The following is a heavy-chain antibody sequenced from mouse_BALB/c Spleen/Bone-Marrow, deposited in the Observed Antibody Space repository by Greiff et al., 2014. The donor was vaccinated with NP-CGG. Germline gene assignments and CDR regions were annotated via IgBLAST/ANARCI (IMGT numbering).Heavy chain of an antibody. CDR1: GYAFTNYL. V-gene: IGHV1-54*01. CDR3: ARGGDYGCMDY. CDR2: INPGSGGT. D-gene: IGHD1-2*01. J-gene: IGHJ4*01. Sequence: QVQLQQSGAELVRPGTSVKVSCKASGYAFTNYLIEWVKQRPGQGLEWIGEINPGSGGTNYNEKFKGKATLTADKSSSTAYMQLSSLTSDDAAVYFCARGGDYGCMDYWGQGTSVTVSS.